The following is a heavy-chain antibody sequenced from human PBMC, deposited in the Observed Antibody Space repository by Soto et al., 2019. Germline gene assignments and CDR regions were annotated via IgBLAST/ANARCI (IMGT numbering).Heavy chain of an antibody. CDR2: IGGGPDDT. Sequence: GGSLRLSCAASGFTFSIYAMSWVRQAPGKGLEWVSAIGGGPDDTNYADSVKGRFIISRDNSKNTLYLQMNSLRAEDKAVYYCAKMGKRRLQPSDAFDIWGQGTMVTVSS. CDR3: AKMGKRRLQPSDAFDI. D-gene: IGHD6-25*01. V-gene: IGHV3-23*01. J-gene: IGHJ3*02. CDR1: GFTFSIYA.